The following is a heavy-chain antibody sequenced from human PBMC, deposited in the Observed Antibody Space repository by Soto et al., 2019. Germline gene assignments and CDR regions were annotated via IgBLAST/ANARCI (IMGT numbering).Heavy chain of an antibody. D-gene: IGHD6-6*01. CDR2: INSDGSST. J-gene: IGHJ3*02. V-gene: IGHV3-74*01. CDR3: ARVTARNDAFDI. CDR1: GFTFSNYW. Sequence: GGSLRLSCAASGFTFSNYWMRWVRQAPGKGLVWVSRINSDGSSTSYADSVKGRFTISRDNAKNTLYLQMNSLRAEDTAVYYCARVTARNDAFDIWGQGTMVTVSS.